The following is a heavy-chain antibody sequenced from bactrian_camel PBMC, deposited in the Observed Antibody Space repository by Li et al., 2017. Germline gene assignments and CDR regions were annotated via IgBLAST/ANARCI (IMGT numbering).Heavy chain of an antibody. J-gene: IGHJ4*01. CDR1: GFKFEYSD. D-gene: IGHD2*01. CDR3: ATPNGGSWFEYYY. CDR2: HTRSDGGT. Sequence: HVQLVESGGGSVQAGGSLRLSCVASGFKFEYSDSVWYRRAPGSECGEVSHTRSDGGTDYAESVKGRFTISQDNAENVVYLQMNRLKTEDAAVYYCATPNGGSWFEYYYWGQGTQVTVS. V-gene: IGHV3S63*01.